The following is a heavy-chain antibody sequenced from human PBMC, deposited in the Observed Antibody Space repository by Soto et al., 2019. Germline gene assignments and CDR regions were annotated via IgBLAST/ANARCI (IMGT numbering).Heavy chain of an antibody. V-gene: IGHV1-24*01. CDR2: FDPEDGET. D-gene: IGHD4-17*01. Sequence: ASVKVSCKVSGYTLTELSMHWVRQAPGKGLEWMGGFDPEDGETIYAQKFQGRVTMTEDTSTDTAYMELSSLRSEDTAVYYCATDPHYDYGDYSSYAFDIWGRGTMVTVSS. CDR3: ATDPHYDYGDYSSYAFDI. CDR1: GYTLTELS. J-gene: IGHJ3*02.